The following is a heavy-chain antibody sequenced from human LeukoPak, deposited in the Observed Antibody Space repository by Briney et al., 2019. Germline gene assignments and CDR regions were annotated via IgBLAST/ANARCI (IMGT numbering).Heavy chain of an antibody. J-gene: IGHJ4*02. V-gene: IGHV1-8*01. Sequence: ASVKVSCKASGYTFTSYDVQWVRQATGQGLEGMGWMNPNSGNTGYAQRFQGRVTMTRDTSISTAYMELSSLRSEDTAVYYCARKGKVTAGTHYFDYWGQGTLVTVSS. D-gene: IGHD2-21*02. CDR1: GYTFTSYD. CDR2: MNPNSGNT. CDR3: ARKGKVTAGTHYFDY.